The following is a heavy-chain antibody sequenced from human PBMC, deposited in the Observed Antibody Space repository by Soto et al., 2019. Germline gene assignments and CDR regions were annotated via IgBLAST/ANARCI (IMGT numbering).Heavy chain of an antibody. CDR2: IIPIFGTP. CDR1: GGTFSNYA. J-gene: IGHJ6*02. V-gene: IGHV1-69*13. Sequence: GASVKVSCKASGGTFSNYAFSWVRQAPGQGPEWMGGIIPIFGTPNYAQKFQARLTITADESTSTAYMELSSLRSEDTAVYYCARGGDMEAAVANSEYYYGMDFWGQGTTVTVSS. CDR3: ARGGDMEAAVANSEYYYGMDF. D-gene: IGHD6-13*01.